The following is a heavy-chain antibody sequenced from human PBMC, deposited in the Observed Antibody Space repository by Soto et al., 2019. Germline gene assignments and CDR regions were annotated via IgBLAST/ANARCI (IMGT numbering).Heavy chain of an antibody. J-gene: IGHJ3*02. Sequence: SVKVSCKTSGFTFTSSAMQWVRQVRGQRLEWIGWIVVGSGNTNYAQKFQERVTITRDMSTSTAYMELSSLRSEDTAVYYCAAGGSAYYDILTGYSLDAFDIWGQGTMVTVS. D-gene: IGHD3-9*01. V-gene: IGHV1-58*02. CDR1: GFTFTSSA. CDR2: IVVGSGNT. CDR3: AAGGSAYYDILTGYSLDAFDI.